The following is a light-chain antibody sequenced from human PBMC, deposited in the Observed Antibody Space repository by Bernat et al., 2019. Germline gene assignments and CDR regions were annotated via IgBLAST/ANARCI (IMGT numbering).Light chain of an antibody. CDR3: QQLNSFPFT. CDR1: QVIGTY. CDR2: GAS. Sequence: DIQLTQSPPFLSASVGDRVTITCRASQVIGTYLAWYQQKPGKAPNLLIYGASTLQTGVPSRFSGSGSGTELTLTISSLQPEDSAAYYCQQLNSFPFTFGPGTRLEIK. J-gene: IGKJ5*01. V-gene: IGKV1-9*01.